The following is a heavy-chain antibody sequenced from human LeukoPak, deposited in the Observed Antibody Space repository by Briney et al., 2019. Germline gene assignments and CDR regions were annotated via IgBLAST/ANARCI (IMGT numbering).Heavy chain of an antibody. CDR3: ARAGAQLLWFGEPPFDP. CDR2: IYHSGST. J-gene: IGHJ5*02. V-gene: IGHV4-38-2*02. CDR1: GYSISSGYY. D-gene: IGHD3-10*01. Sequence: SETQSLTCTVSGYSISSGYYWGWIRQPPGKGLEWIGSIYHSGSTYYNPSLKSRVTISVDTSKNQFSLKLSSVTAADTAVYYCARAGAQLLWFGEPPFDPWGQGTLVTVS.